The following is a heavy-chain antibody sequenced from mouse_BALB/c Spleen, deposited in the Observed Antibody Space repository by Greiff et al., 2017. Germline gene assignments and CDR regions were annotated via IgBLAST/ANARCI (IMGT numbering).Heavy chain of an antibody. CDR1: GYSITSGYY. D-gene: IGHD2-4*01. Sequence: ESGPGLVKPSQSLSLTCSVTGYSITSGYYWNWIRQFPGNKLEWMGYISYDGSNNYNPSLKNRISITRDTSKNQFFLKLNSVTTEDTATYYCAIYDYDLDYWGQGTTLTVSS. CDR3: AIYDYDLDY. CDR2: ISYDGSN. J-gene: IGHJ2*01. V-gene: IGHV3-6*02.